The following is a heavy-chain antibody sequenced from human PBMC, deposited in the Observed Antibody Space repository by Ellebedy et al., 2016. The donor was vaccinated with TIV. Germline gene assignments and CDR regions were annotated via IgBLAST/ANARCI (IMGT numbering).Heavy chain of an antibody. Sequence: MPSETLSLTCNVSGGSISALTYHWGWVRQSPGKGLEWIGNSHYSGSTYYNPSLRSRVTISIDTSKSQFSLDLTSATAADTAVYYCVLLAARRDRYYYYGVGVWGQGTTVTVSS. CDR3: VLLAARRDRYYYYGVGV. CDR2: SHYSGST. CDR1: GGSISALTYH. D-gene: IGHD6-13*01. V-gene: IGHV4-39*07. J-gene: IGHJ6*02.